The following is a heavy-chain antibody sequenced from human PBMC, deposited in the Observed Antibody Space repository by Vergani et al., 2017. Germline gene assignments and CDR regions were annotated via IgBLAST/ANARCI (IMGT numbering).Heavy chain of an antibody. D-gene: IGHD6-13*01. CDR1: GFTFSSYA. J-gene: IGHJ2*01. CDR2: ISVSGGST. Sequence: EVQLLESGGGLVQPGGSLRLSCAASGFTFSSYAMSWVRQAPGKGLEWVSAISVSGGSTYYADSVKGRFTISRDNSKNTLYLQMNSLRAEDTAVYYCAEVAFGSGWSKGMLWYIDLCSGPSLLSVSS. CDR3: AEVAFGSGWSKGMLWYIDL. V-gene: IGHV3-23*01.